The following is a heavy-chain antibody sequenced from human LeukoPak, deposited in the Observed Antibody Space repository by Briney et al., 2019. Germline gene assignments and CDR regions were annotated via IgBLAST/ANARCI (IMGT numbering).Heavy chain of an antibody. D-gene: IGHD3-3*01. V-gene: IGHV3-20*04. CDR3: VRSITIFGV. Sequence: GGSLRLPCAASGFTFDDYGMPGVRQPPGKGLEWVSGISRNGGSSGYADSVKGRFTITRDNAKNSLYLQMKNLRAEDTALYYCVRSITIFGVWGQGTLVTVSS. CDR2: ISRNGGSS. CDR1: GFTFDDYG. J-gene: IGHJ4*02.